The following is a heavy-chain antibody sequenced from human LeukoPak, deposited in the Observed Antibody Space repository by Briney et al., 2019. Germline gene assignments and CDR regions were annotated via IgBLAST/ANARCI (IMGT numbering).Heavy chain of an antibody. Sequence: SETLSLTCAVYGGSFSGYYWSWIRQPPGKGLEWIGEINHSGSTNYNPSLKSRVTISVDTSKNQFSLKLSSVTAADTAVYYCARGFFGVANPGRDWGQGTLVTVSS. D-gene: IGHD3-3*01. CDR1: GGSFSGYY. J-gene: IGHJ4*02. V-gene: IGHV4-34*01. CDR2: INHSGST. CDR3: ARGFFGVANPGRD.